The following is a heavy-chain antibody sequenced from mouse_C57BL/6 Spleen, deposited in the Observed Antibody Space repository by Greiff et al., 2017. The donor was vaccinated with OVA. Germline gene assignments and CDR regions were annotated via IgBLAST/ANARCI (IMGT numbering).Heavy chain of an antibody. CDR1: GYTFTSYW. CDR2: IYPGSGST. CDR3: AREGFYYYGSSYDY. D-gene: IGHD1-1*01. Sequence: VQLQQPGAELVKPGASVKMSCKASGYTFTSYWITWVTQRPGQGLEWIGDIYPGSGSTNYNEKFKSKATLTVDTSSSTAYMQLSSLTSEDSAVYYCAREGFYYYGSSYDYWGQGTTLTVSS. V-gene: IGHV1-55*01. J-gene: IGHJ2*01.